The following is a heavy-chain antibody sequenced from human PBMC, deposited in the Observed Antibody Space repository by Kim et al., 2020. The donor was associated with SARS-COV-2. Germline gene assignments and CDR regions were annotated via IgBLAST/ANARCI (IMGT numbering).Heavy chain of an antibody. CDR1: GYSISSGYY. D-gene: IGHD3-22*01. V-gene: IGHV4-38-2*02. CDR3: ARRYYYDSSGQSYFDY. Sequence: SETLSLTCTVSGYSISSGYYWGWIRQPPGTGLAWIGSIYHSGSTYYNPSLKSRVTISVDTSKNQFSLKLSSVTAADTAVYYCARRYYYDSSGQSYFDYWGQGTLVTVSS. J-gene: IGHJ4*02. CDR2: IYHSGST.